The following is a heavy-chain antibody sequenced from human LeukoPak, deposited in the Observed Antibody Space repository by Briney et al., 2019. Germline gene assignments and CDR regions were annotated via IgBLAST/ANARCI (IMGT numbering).Heavy chain of an antibody. CDR2: IYSGGST. V-gene: IGHV3-53*01. CDR3: AKRRSSSSGTYYFDY. CDR1: GFTVSSNY. D-gene: IGHD6-13*01. J-gene: IGHJ4*02. Sequence: GGSLRLSCAASGFTVSSNYMSWVRQAPGKGLEWVSVIYSGGSTYYADSVKGRFTISRDNSKNTLYLQMNSLRAEDTAVYYCAKRRSSSSGTYYFDYWGQGTLVTVSS.